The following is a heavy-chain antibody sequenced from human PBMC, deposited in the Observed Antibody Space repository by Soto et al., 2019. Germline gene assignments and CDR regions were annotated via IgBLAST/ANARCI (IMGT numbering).Heavy chain of an antibody. CDR1: GFTFSSYA. V-gene: IGHV3-30-3*01. CDR2: ISYDGSNN. Sequence: QVQMVESGGGVVQPGRSLRLSCAASGFTFSSYAMHWVRQAPGKGLEWVAVISYDGSNNFYADSVKGRFTISRDNSKNMLYLQMRSLRAEDTAVYYCARALSRGWSPLGVYWGQGTLVTVSS. D-gene: IGHD6-19*01. CDR3: ARALSRGWSPLGVY. J-gene: IGHJ4*02.